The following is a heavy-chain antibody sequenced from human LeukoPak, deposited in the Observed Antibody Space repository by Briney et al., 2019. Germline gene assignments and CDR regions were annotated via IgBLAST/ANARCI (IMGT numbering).Heavy chain of an antibody. CDR3: ARFGRLQYYYYYYMDV. CDR2: IYYSGST. D-gene: IGHD3-9*01. V-gene: IGHV4-59*01. Sequence: PSETLSLTCTVSGGSISSYYWSWIRQPPGKGLEWIGYIYYSGSTNYNPSLKSRVTISVDTSKNQFSLKLSSVTAADTAVYYCARFGRLQYYYYYYMDVWGKGTTVTISS. J-gene: IGHJ6*03. CDR1: GGSISSYY.